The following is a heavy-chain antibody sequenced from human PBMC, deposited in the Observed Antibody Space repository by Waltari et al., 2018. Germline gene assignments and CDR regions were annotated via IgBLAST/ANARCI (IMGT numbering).Heavy chain of an antibody. CDR1: GGSISSSSYY. CDR2: IYSRGVH. Sequence: QLQLQESGPGLVKPSETLSLTCTVSGGSISSSSYYWGWIRQPPGKGLEWLGIIYSRGVHYSNPSLKSRVTISVEMSKNQCSLKRSPVTAADTAVYYCARGTVEMATNDYWGQGTLVTVSS. D-gene: IGHD5-12*01. V-gene: IGHV4-39*07. J-gene: IGHJ4*02. CDR3: ARGTVEMATNDY.